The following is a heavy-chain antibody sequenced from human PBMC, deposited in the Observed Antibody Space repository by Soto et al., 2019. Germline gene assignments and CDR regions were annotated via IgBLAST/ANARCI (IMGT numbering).Heavy chain of an antibody. V-gene: IGHV4-31*03. CDR1: GGSIRSGGYY. J-gene: IGHJ6*02. Sequence: TSETLSLTCTVSGGSIRSGGYYWSWVRQSPRRGLEWIGNIYYSGSTYYNPSLKSRLTISVDTSKNQFSLNLSPVTASDTAVYYCARDRLMATAGTARHYFGLDVWGQGTTVTVSS. CDR2: IYYSGST. CDR3: ARDRLMATAGTARHYFGLDV. D-gene: IGHD5-18*01.